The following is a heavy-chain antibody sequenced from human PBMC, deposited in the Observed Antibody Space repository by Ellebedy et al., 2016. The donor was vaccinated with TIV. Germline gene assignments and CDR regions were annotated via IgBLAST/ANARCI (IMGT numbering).Heavy chain of an antibody. CDR1: GYTFTDYY. CDR3: ARDGAVTTVFDY. CDR2: INPNSGGT. D-gene: IGHD4-17*01. V-gene: IGHV1-2*04. J-gene: IGHJ4*02. Sequence: AASVKVSCKASGYTFTDYYIHWVRQAPAQGLEWMGWINPNSGGTNYAQKFQGWVTMTRDTSISTAYMELSRLRSDDTAVYYCARDGAVTTVFDYWGQGTLVTVSS.